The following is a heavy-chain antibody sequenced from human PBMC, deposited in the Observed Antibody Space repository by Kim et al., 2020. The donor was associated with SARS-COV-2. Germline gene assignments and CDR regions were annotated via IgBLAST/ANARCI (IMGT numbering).Heavy chain of an antibody. Sequence: GGSLRLSCAASGFTFSSYGMNWVRQAPGKGLEWISVIGSSGGPIYYADSVKGRFTISRDNSKNTLYLQMNSLRAEDTAVYYCSKKVKSELRAFDYWGQGSLVTVSS. CDR1: GFTFSSYG. CDR2: IGSSGGPI. J-gene: IGHJ4*02. D-gene: IGHD3-10*01. V-gene: IGHV3-23*01. CDR3: SKKVKSELRAFDY.